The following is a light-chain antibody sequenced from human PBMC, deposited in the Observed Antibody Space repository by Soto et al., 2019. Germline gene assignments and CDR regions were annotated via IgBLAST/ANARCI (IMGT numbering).Light chain of an antibody. CDR2: DAY. V-gene: IGKV3-20*01. CDR1: QSINSN. Sequence: IVMTQSPATLSVSPGERATLSCRASQSINSNLAWYQQKPGQAPRLLIYDAYNRATGIPPRFSGSGSGTDFTLTISRLEPEDFAVYYCQQYGSSLWTFGQGTKVDIK. J-gene: IGKJ1*01. CDR3: QQYGSSLWT.